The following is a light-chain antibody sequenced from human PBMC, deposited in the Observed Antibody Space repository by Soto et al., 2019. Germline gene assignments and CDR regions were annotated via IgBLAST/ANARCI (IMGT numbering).Light chain of an antibody. CDR1: SGHSNYV. CDR2: LNSDGSH. Sequence: HLVLTQSPSASASLGASVKLTCTLSSGHSNYVIAWHQQQPEKGPRYFMKLNSDGSHSKGDGIPDRFSGSSSGAERYLTVSSLQSDDEADYYCQTWDTGIRVFGGGTKLTVL. J-gene: IGLJ2*01. CDR3: QTWDTGIRV. V-gene: IGLV4-69*01.